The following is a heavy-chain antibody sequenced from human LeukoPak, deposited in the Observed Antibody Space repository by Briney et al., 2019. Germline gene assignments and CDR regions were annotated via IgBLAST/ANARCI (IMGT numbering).Heavy chain of an antibody. D-gene: IGHD2-15*01. CDR3: ARVRVGSCSGGSCYYPDS. CDR1: GGSISSGDYY. Sequence: SQTLSLTCTVSGGSISSGDYYWSWIRQPPGKGLEWIGYIYYSGITYYNPSLKSRGTISVDTSKNRFSLRLSSVTAADTAVYYCARVRVGSCSGGSCYYPDSWGQGTLVTVSS. J-gene: IGHJ4*02. CDR2: IYYSGIT. V-gene: IGHV4-30-4*01.